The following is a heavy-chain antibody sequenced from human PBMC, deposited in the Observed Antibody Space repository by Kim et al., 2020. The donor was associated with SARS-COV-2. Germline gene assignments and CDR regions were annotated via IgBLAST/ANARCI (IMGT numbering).Heavy chain of an antibody. V-gene: IGHV3-7*01. CDR3: ASLKYDY. D-gene: IGHD2-2*01. J-gene: IGHJ4*02. Sequence: EGSENNCVDSVRGRFTISRDNAEKSLYLQMDSLRAEDTAVYYCASLKYDYWGRGALVTVSS. CDR2: EGSEN.